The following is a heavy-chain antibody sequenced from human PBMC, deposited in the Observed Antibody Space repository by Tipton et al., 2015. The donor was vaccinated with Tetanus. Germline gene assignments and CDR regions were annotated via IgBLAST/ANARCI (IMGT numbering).Heavy chain of an antibody. CDR3: ARAGGGSWGNFDY. V-gene: IGHV1-2*02. J-gene: IGHJ4*02. CDR1: GYTFSGFY. Sequence: QVQLVQSGPEVKKPGASVKVSCKPSGYTFSGFYMHWVRQAPGQGLEWMGWINPNSGGTNYAQKFQGRVTMTRDTSINTAYMELSSLTSDDTAVYYCARAGGGSWGNFDYWGQGTLVTVSS. CDR2: INPNSGGT. D-gene: IGHD6-13*01.